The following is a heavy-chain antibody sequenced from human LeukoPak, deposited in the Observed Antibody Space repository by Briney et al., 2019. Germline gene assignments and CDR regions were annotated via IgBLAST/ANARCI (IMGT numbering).Heavy chain of an antibody. CDR1: GFTFSSYS. CDR3: ARSAAAATDY. D-gene: IGHD6-13*01. CDR2: ISSSSSTI. V-gene: IGHV3-48*04. J-gene: IGHJ4*02. Sequence: GGSLRLSCAAPGFTFSSYSMNWVRQAPGKGLEWVSYISSSSSTIYYADSVKGRFTISRDNAKNSLYLQMNSLRAEDTAVYYCARSAAAATDYWGQGTLVTVSS.